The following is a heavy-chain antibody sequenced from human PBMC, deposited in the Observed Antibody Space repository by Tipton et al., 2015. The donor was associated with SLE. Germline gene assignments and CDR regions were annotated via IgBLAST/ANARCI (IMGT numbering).Heavy chain of an antibody. J-gene: IGHJ3*02. CDR2: MFHSGTT. CDR3: ARPQGGTNDAFDI. CDR1: GYSISSGYY. Sequence: TLSLTCAVSGYSISSGYYWGWIRQPPGKGLEWIGNMFHSGTTLYNPSLKSRVTISIDTSKNQFSLKLNSVTAADTAVSYCARPQGGTNDAFDIWGQGTMVTVSS. D-gene: IGHD3-16*01. V-gene: IGHV4-38-2*01.